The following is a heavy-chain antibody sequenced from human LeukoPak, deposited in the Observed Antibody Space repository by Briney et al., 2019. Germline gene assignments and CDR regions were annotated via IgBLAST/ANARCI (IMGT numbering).Heavy chain of an antibody. Sequence: GGSLRLSCAASRFTFSDYYMSWIRQAPGKGLEWVSYIGSSGSFIYYTDSVKGRFTISTDNAKNSLYLQMNSLRAEDTAVYYCARGSLGGSGGTYYDYWGQGTLVTVSS. CDR3: ARGSLGGSGGTYYDY. D-gene: IGHD2-15*01. V-gene: IGHV3-11*01. CDR1: RFTFSDYY. CDR2: IGSSGSFI. J-gene: IGHJ4*02.